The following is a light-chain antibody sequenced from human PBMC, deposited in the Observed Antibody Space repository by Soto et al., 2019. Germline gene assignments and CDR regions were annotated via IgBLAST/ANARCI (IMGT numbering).Light chain of an antibody. Sequence: DIQMAQSPSSLSTSVGDRVTITCRANQSVTIYLNWYQQKPGKAPNLLIYAASSLQSGVPSRFSGSGSGTDFTLTISCLQPEDFATYYCQQTYLTPWTFGQGTKVEIK. V-gene: IGKV1-39*01. CDR3: QQTYLTPWT. CDR1: QSVTIY. J-gene: IGKJ1*01. CDR2: AAS.